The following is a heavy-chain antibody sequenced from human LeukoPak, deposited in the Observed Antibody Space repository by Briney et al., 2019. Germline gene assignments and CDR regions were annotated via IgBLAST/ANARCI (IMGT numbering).Heavy chain of an antibody. Sequence: SETLSLTCTVSGGSISSSSYYWGWVRQPPGKGLEWIGSIYYSGSTYYNPSLRSRVTISVDTSKNQFSLMLNSVTAADTAVYYCARRNILTEGEAFDIWGQGTMVTVSS. D-gene: IGHD3-9*01. J-gene: IGHJ3*02. CDR3: ARRNILTEGEAFDI. CDR1: GGSISSSSYY. V-gene: IGHV4-39*07. CDR2: IYYSGST.